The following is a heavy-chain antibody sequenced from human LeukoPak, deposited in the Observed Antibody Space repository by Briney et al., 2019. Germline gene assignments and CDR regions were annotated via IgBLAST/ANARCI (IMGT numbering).Heavy chain of an antibody. J-gene: IGHJ3*02. CDR1: RHFFSSYY. CDR3: AREGLCGI. CDR2: IYTCGST. Sequence: SEPLSLTCTVSRHFFSSYYGSWIRQPAGKGLEWSGCIYTCGSTNCNRALKSRVIISVGKSKNQFSQKLSSVRAADSAVFYCAREGLCGIWGQGPRDSVST. V-gene: IGHV4-4*07.